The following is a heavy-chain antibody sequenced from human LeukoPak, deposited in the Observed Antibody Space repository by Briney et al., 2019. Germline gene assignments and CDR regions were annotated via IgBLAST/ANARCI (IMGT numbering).Heavy chain of an antibody. CDR2: ISAYSGHT. D-gene: IGHD2-8*01. J-gene: IGHJ4*02. CDR3: ARTNLDCKNGVCYDY. CDR1: GYTFINYG. V-gene: IGHV1-18*01. Sequence: ASVKVSCKASGYTFINYGISWVRQAPGQGLEWMGWISAYSGHTYYPQKLQGRVTVTTDTSTSTAYMELRSLRSDDTAVYYCARTNLDCKNGVCYDYWGQGTLVTVSS.